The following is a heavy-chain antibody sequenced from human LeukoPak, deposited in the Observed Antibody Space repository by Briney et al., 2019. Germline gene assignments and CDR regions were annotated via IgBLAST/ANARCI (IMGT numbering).Heavy chain of an antibody. J-gene: IGHJ4*02. Sequence: GGSLRPSCSASGFTFSSYAMHWVRQAPGKGLEYVSAISSNGGSTYYADSVKGRFTISRDNSKNTLYLQMSSLRAEDTAVYYCVKERGGSATGTTPYFDYWGQGTLVTVSS. CDR3: VKERGGSATGTTPYFDY. CDR1: GFTFSSYA. D-gene: IGHD1-1*01. CDR2: ISSNGGST. V-gene: IGHV3-64D*06.